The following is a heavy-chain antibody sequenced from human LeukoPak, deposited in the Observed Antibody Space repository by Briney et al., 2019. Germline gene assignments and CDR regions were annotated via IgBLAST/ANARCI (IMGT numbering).Heavy chain of an antibody. CDR2: IIPIFGTA. CDR1: GGTFSSYA. CDR3: ARVKYRNNWFDP. D-gene: IGHD1-1*01. J-gene: IGHJ5*02. V-gene: IGHV1-69*13. Sequence: ASVKVSCKASGGTFSSYAISWVRQAPGQGLEWVGGIIPIFGTANYAQKFQGRVTITADESTSTAYMELSSLRSEDTAVYYCARVKYRNNWFDPWGQGTLVTVSS.